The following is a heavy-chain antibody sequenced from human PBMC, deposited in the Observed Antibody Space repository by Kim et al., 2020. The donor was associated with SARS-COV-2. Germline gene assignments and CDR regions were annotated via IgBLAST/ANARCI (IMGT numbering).Heavy chain of an antibody. CDR1: GVSISSGGSY. CDR3: ARLGDKLRFVEWLFDY. Sequence: SETLSLTCTVSGVSISSGGSYWAWVRQPPGKGLEWVGSVYYSGSTYYSPSPKSRVTISADTSKNQFSLRLRSVTAADTAMYYCARLGDKLRFVEWLFDYCGPGTLATVST. CDR2: VYYSGST. J-gene: IGHJ4*02. V-gene: IGHV4-39*01. D-gene: IGHD3-3*01.